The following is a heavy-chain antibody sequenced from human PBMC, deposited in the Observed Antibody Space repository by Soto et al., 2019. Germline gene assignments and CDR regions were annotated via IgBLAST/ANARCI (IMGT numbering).Heavy chain of an antibody. V-gene: IGHV3-30*18. CDR3: AKERGSCNDY. CDR2: ISYDGSNK. CDR1: GFTFSSYG. J-gene: IGHJ4*02. D-gene: IGHD2-15*01. Sequence: VQLVESGGGLVKPGGSLRLSCAASGFTFSSYGMHWVRQAPGKGLEWVAVISYDGSNKYYADSVKGRFTISRDNSKNTLYLQMNSLRAEDTAVYYCAKERGSCNDYWGQGTLVTVSS.